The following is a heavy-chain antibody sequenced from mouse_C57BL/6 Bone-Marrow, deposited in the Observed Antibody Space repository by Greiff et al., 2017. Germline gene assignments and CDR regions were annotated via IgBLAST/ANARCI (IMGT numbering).Heavy chain of an antibody. CDR3: ASSSDEAMDY. Sequence: QVQLQQPGAELVMPGTSVKLSCKASGYTFTSYWMHWVKQRPGQGLEWIGVIDPSDSYTNYNQKFKGKATLTVDTSSSTAYMQLSSLTSEDSAVYYCASSSDEAMDYWGQGTSVTVSS. CDR1: GYTFTSYW. V-gene: IGHV1-59*01. J-gene: IGHJ4*01. CDR2: IDPSDSYT.